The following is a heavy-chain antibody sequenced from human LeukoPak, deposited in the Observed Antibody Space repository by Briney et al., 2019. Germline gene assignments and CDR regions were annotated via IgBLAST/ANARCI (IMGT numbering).Heavy chain of an antibody. CDR1: QSTFSIYD. V-gene: IGHV1-2*02. D-gene: IGHD3-3*02. Sequence: GATVKHSPKPSQSTFSIYDLLLGSQTPGQGLEWMGWINPNNGGPKYAQKFQGRVTMTRDTSISTVYMELSRLTSDDTPVYYCARGPGTNASSIFYWCQRSLVIVAS. CDR2: INPNNGGP. J-gene: IGHJ4*02. CDR3: ARGPGTNASSIFY.